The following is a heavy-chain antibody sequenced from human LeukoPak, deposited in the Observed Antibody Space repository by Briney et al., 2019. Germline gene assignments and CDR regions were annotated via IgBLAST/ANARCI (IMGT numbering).Heavy chain of an antibody. Sequence: PSETLSLTCAVYGGSFSGYYWSWLRQPPGKGLEWIGEINHSGSTNYNPSLKSRVTISVDTSKNQFSLKLSSVTAADTAVYYCARGYKGYVWGSYRPSGFDYWGQGTLVTVSS. J-gene: IGHJ4*02. CDR2: INHSGST. D-gene: IGHD3-16*02. V-gene: IGHV4-34*01. CDR3: ARGYKGYVWGSYRPSGFDY. CDR1: GGSFSGYY.